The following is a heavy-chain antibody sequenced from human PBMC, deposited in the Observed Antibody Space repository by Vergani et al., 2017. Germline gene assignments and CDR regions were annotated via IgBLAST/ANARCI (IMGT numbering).Heavy chain of an antibody. D-gene: IGHD3-22*01. CDR1: GFTFSSYW. J-gene: IGHJ3*02. CDR3: ARDPNHYYDSRSDAFDI. V-gene: IGHV3-74*01. CDR2: INSDGSST. Sequence: EVQLVESGGGLVQPGGSLRLSCAASGFTFSSYWMHWVRQAPGKGLVWVSRINSDGSSTSYADSVKGRFTISRDNAKNSLYLQMNSLRAEDTAVYYCARDPNHYYDSRSDAFDIWGQGTMVTVSS.